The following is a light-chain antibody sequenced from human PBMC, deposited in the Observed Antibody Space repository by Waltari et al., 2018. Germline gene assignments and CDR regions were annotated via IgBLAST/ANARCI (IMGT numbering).Light chain of an antibody. J-gene: IGKJ1*01. V-gene: IGKV1-5*03. Sequence: DIQATQSPSTLSASIGDRVTITCRASQSISDWLACYQQKPGRDPKLLIHRASYLETGVPSRFSGSGSGTEFTLTISSLQPDDSATYFCQQYNTYWETFGQGTKVEIK. CDR2: RAS. CDR1: QSISDW. CDR3: QQYNTYWET.